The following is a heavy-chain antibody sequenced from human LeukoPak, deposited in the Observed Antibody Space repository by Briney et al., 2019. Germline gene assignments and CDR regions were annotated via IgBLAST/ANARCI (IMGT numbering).Heavy chain of an antibody. CDR3: ACHGTWELLSY. V-gene: IGHV1-69*05. D-gene: IGHD1-26*01. J-gene: IGHJ4*02. CDR2: IIPIFGTA. Sequence: ASVKVSCKASGGTFSSYAISWVRQAPGQGLEWMGRIIPIFGTANYAQKFQGRVTITTDESTSTAYMELSSLRSDDTAVYYCACHGTWELLSYWGQGTLVTVSS. CDR1: GGTFSSYA.